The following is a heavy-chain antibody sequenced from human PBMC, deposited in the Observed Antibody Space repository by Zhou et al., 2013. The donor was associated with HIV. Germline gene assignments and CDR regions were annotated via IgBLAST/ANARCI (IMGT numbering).Heavy chain of an antibody. CDR3: ATSNYGSWVGDS. CDR1: GYTLTTSD. V-gene: IGHV1-8*01. D-gene: IGHD6-13*01. Sequence: QVQLVQSGAEVKKPGASVKVSCKASGYTLTTSDLHWVRQASGQGLEWMGWINPSTSHTTYAQNFQGRVTMTRNISINTAYMELNSLRSEDTAVYYCATSNYGSWVGDSWGQGTLVTVSS. J-gene: IGHJ4*02. CDR2: INPSTSHT.